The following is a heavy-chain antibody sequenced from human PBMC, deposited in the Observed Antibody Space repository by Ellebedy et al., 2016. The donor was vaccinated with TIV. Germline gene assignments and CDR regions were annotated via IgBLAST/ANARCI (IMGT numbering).Heavy chain of an antibody. CDR2: IWYDGSNK. CDR3: ARGAQTLIPDY. J-gene: IGHJ4*02. V-gene: IGHV3-33*01. Sequence: PGGSLRLSCAACGFTFSTSGMHWVRQAPGKGLEWVAVIWYDGSNKYYADSVKGRFTISRDNSEKTLYLQMNSLRVEDTAVYYCARGAQTLIPDYWGQGTLVIVSS. CDR1: GFTFSTSG.